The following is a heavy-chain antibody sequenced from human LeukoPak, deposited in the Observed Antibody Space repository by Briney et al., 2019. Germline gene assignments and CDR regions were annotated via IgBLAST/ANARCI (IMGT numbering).Heavy chain of an antibody. V-gene: IGHV1-8*01. CDR3: ARSRRGYYMDV. Sequence: ASVKLSCKASGYPFSNYDVNWVRQAPGQGLEWMAWMNPGSGDTGYAQKFQGRLTMSSNISMNTASMELRSLTSEDTAVYFCARSRRGYYMDVWGTGTPVTVSS. J-gene: IGHJ6*03. CDR1: GYPFSNYD. CDR2: MNPGSGDT.